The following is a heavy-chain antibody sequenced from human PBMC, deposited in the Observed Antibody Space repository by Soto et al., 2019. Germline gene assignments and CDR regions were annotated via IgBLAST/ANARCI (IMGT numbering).Heavy chain of an antibody. Sequence: PGESLKISCKGSGNSFTNYWIGWVRQMPGKGLEWMGSIYPDDSDTRYSPSFQGQVTISADKSITTAYLQWNSLKASDTAMYYCVRHFIPDWNHVHYYHGMDVWGQGSTVPVSS. CDR1: GNSFTNYW. CDR3: VRHFIPDWNHVHYYHGMDV. J-gene: IGHJ6*02. CDR2: IYPDDSDT. V-gene: IGHV5-51*01. D-gene: IGHD2-21*01.